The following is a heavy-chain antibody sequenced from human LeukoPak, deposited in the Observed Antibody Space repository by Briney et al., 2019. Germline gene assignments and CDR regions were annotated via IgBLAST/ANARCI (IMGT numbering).Heavy chain of an antibody. J-gene: IGHJ6*02. V-gene: IGHV1-2*06. CDR1: GYTFTSYY. D-gene: IGHD2-2*01. Sequence: ASVKVSCKASGYTFTSYYMHWVRQAPGQGLEWMGRINPNSGGTNYAQKFQGRVTMTRGTSISTAYMELSRLRSDDTAVYYCAREKVRQSGMDVWGQGTTVTVSS. CDR3: AREKVRQSGMDV. CDR2: INPNSGGT.